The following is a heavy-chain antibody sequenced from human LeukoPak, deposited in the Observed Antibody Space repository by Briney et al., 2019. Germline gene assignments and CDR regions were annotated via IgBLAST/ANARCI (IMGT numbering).Heavy chain of an antibody. V-gene: IGHV3-30*18. Sequence: GGSLRLSCAASGFTFSCHAMHWVRQAPGKGLEWVAVISTDGRDKHHAESVKGRFTISRDNSKNTLYLQMNSLRPEDTAVYYCAKDKARAADYYFDYWGHGTLVTVSS. CDR1: GFTFSCHA. CDR2: ISTDGRDK. J-gene: IGHJ4*01. CDR3: AKDKARAADYYFDY. D-gene: IGHD6-13*01.